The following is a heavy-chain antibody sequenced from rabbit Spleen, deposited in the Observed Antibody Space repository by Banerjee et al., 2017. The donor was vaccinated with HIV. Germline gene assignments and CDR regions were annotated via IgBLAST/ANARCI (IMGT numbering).Heavy chain of an antibody. CDR2: ISNNDDT. J-gene: IGHJ4*02. CDR1: GFSLSSYE. Sequence: QSVEESGGRLVTPGTPLTLTCTVSGFSLSSYEMSWVRQAPGKGLEWIGIISNNDDTGYASWAKGRFTISKTSTTATLTITDLQPSDTGTYFCVRSVYSVIEYFNIWGPGTLVTVS. V-gene: IGHV1S69*01. D-gene: IGHD7-1*01. CDR3: VRSVYSVIEYFNI.